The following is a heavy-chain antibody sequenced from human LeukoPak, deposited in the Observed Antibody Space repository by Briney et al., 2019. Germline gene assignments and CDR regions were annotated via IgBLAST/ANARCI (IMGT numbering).Heavy chain of an antibody. CDR1: GFTFSNAC. Sequence: PGGSLRLSCAASGFTFSNACVSWVRQAPGRGLEWAGRIKSKTDGGTTDYAAPVKGRFIISRDDSKNTLYLQMNSLKTEDTAVYYCTTDLTVTTGDYWGQGTLVTVSS. V-gene: IGHV3-15*01. J-gene: IGHJ4*02. CDR3: TTDLTVTTGDY. CDR2: IKSKTDGGTT. D-gene: IGHD4-11*01.